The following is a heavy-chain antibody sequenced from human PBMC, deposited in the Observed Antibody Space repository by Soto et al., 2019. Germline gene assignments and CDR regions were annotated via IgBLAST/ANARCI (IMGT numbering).Heavy chain of an antibody. Sequence: GGSLRLSCAASGFTFSSYAMHWVRQAPGKGLEWVAVISYDGSNKYYADSVKGRFTISRDNSKNTLYLQMNSLRAEDTAVYYCARGRSDYGDYYDGMDVWGQGTTVTVSS. CDR2: ISYDGSNK. CDR3: ARGRSDYGDYYDGMDV. D-gene: IGHD4-17*01. CDR1: GFTFSSYA. J-gene: IGHJ6*02. V-gene: IGHV3-30-3*01.